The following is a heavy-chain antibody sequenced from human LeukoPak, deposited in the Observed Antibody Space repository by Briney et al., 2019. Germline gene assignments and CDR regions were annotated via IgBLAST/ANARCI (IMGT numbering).Heavy chain of an antibody. V-gene: IGHV3-30*02. D-gene: IGHD3-10*01. CDR2: IRYDGSNK. Sequence: GGSLRLSCAASGFTFSSYGMHWVRQAPGKGLEWVAFIRYDGSNKYYADSVKGRFTISRDNSKNTLYLQMNSLRAEDTAVYYCARARSGVTIYYYYYYYMDVWGKGTTVTVSS. CDR1: GFTFSSYG. J-gene: IGHJ6*03. CDR3: ARARSGVTIYYYYYYYMDV.